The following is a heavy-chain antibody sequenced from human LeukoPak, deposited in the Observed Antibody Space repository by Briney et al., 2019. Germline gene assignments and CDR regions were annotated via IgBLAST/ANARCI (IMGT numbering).Heavy chain of an antibody. D-gene: IGHD1-26*01. V-gene: IGHV3-21*01. CDR3: AREEGGAGLYGFDI. Sequence: PGGSLRLSCAASGFTFSSYSMNWVRQAPGKGPEWVSSISSSSDYIYYADSLKGRFTISRDNAKNSLYLQMNSQRAEDTAVYYCAREEGGAGLYGFDIWGQGTMVTVSS. J-gene: IGHJ3*02. CDR2: ISSSSDYI. CDR1: GFTFSSYS.